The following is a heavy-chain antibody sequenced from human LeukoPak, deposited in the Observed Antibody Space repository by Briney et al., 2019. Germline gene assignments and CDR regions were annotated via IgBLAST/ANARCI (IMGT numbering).Heavy chain of an antibody. CDR2: IKQDGSEK. D-gene: IGHD4-17*01. CDR1: GFTFSSYW. J-gene: IGHJ6*03. CDR3: ARAPTVSSHYYYYYMDV. V-gene: IGHV3-7*01. Sequence: PGGSLRLSCSASGFTFSSYWMSWVRQAPGKGLEGVANIKQDGSEKYYVDSVKGRFTISRDNAKNSLYLQMNSLRAEDTAVYYCARAPTVSSHYYYYYMDVWGKGTTVTVSS.